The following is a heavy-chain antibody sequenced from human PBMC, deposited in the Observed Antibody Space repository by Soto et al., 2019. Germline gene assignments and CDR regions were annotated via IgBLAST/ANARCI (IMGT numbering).Heavy chain of an antibody. CDR1: GFSFSTYS. D-gene: IGHD6-6*01. J-gene: IGHJ1*01. V-gene: IGHV3-48*02. CDR3: ARDGRARFFYSSAATTETDTLARRDARPISVQ. Sequence: LRLSCAASGFSFSTYSMNWVRQAPGKGLEWVSYISTSTSTIYYADSVKGRFTISRDNAKNSLYLQMNSLRDEDTAVYFCARDGRARFFYSSAATTETDTLARRDARPISVQ. CDR2: ISTSTSTI.